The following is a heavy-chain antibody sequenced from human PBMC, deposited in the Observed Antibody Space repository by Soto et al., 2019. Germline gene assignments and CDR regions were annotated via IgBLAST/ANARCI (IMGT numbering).Heavy chain of an antibody. CDR2: INGDGGTT. CDR1: GFTFRSSW. Sequence: EVQLVESGGGLVQPGGSLRLSCAASGFTFRSSWMHWVRQAPGKGLVWVSRINGDGGTTDYADSVKGRFNISRDNAKNTLYLQMHSLRGEDTAVYYCASIGGPTFDRWGQGTLVTVYS. J-gene: IGHJ4*02. CDR3: ASIGGPTFDR. V-gene: IGHV3-74*01.